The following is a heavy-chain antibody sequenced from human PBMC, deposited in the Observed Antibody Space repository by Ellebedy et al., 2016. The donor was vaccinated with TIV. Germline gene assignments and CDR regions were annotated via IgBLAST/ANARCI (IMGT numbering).Heavy chain of an antibody. CDR1: GFTFDDYA. CDR3: VRASLEYYGSGKWGPFDS. D-gene: IGHD3-10*01. Sequence: SLKISCAASGFTFDDYAIHWVRQGPGKGLEWVSGISWNSGSIGYADSVKGRFSISRDNAKNSLYLQMNSLRLEDTALYYCVRASLEYYGSGKWGPFDSWGQGTLVTVSS. CDR2: ISWNSGSI. V-gene: IGHV3-9*01. J-gene: IGHJ4*02.